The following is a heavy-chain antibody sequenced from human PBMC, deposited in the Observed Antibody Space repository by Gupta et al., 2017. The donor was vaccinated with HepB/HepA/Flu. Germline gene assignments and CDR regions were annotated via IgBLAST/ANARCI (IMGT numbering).Heavy chain of an antibody. CDR2: IFGDAYNQ. Sequence: EVQLVESGGGLVQPGGSLRLSCEASGFIFSNYAMGWVRQAPGKGLEWVSHIFGDAYNQFYAVAVNGRFTISRDNSKSSLYLQMNRLSDQATAVYYCTKGDNCPNGGYYDIWVQVTMVTVSS. CDR1: GFIFSNYA. V-gene: IGHV3-23*03. D-gene: IGHD3-22*01. J-gene: IGHJ3*02. CDR3: TKGDNCPNGGYYDI.